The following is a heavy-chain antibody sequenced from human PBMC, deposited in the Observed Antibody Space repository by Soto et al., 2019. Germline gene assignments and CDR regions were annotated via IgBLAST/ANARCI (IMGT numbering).Heavy chain of an antibody. D-gene: IGHD3-9*01. CDR3: AFVPQYRILTGYTYYFDF. Sequence: ASVKVSCKASGDSFTYYAMHWVRQAPGQRLEWKGWIDVGSGATKYSQKYQGRVTINRDTSASTANMEMSSLRSEDTAVYYCAFVPQYRILTGYTYYFDFWGQGTQVTVSS. V-gene: IGHV1-3*01. J-gene: IGHJ4*02. CDR1: GDSFTYYA. CDR2: IDVGSGAT.